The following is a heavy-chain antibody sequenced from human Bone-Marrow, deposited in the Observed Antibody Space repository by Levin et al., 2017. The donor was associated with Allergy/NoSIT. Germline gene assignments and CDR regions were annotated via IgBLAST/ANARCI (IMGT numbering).Heavy chain of an antibody. D-gene: IGHD6-19*01. CDR2: ISYDGSNK. CDR3: ARDRSSGWVGIDY. CDR1: GFTFSSYA. J-gene: IGHJ4*02. V-gene: IGHV3-30*04. Sequence: GGSLRLSCAASGFTFSSYAMHWVRQAPGKGLEWVAVISYDGSNKYYADSVKGRFTISRDNSKNTLYLQMNSLRAEDTAVYYCARDRSSGWVGIDYWGQGTLVTVSS.